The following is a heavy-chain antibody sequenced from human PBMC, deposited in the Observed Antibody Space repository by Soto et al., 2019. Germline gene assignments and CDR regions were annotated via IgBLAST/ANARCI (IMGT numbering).Heavy chain of an antibody. CDR2: IYNSGST. Sequence: QVQLQESGPGLVKPSETLSLTCTVSGGSISSYYWTWIRQPPGKGLEWIGFIYNSGSTHYNPSLKNRVTISVDTSKNQFSLKLRSVTAADTAVYYCASMWYQYGSGSYPLDYWGQGTLVTVSS. CDR1: GGSISSYY. J-gene: IGHJ4*02. D-gene: IGHD3-10*01. V-gene: IGHV4-59*08. CDR3: ASMWYQYGSGSYPLDY.